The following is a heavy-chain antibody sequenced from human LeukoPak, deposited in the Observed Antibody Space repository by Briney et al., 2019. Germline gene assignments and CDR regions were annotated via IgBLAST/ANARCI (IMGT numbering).Heavy chain of an antibody. D-gene: IGHD4-17*01. CDR1: GFTFTNYW. J-gene: IGHJ4*02. Sequence: GGSLRLSCAASGFTFTNYWMSWVRQAPGKGLELVANIKQDRSEKYYVDSVKGRFTISRDNAKNSLYLQMNSLRAEDTAVYYCARANDYGDYVDYWGQGTLVTVSS. CDR2: IKQDRSEK. V-gene: IGHV3-7*01. CDR3: ARANDYGDYVDY.